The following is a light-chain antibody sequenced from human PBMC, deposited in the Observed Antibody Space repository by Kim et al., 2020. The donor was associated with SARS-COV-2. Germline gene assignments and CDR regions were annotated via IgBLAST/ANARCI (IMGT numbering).Light chain of an antibody. J-gene: IGKJ2*01. V-gene: IGKV1-16*02. CDR2: AAT. CDR3: QQYNNYPYT. Sequence: SAYVGDRVTITGRASQGISNYVAWIQQKPGKAPKCLIYAATILQSGVPSKFSGSRSGTDFTLTISSLQPEDFATYYCQQYNNYPYTFGQGTKLEI. CDR1: QGISNY.